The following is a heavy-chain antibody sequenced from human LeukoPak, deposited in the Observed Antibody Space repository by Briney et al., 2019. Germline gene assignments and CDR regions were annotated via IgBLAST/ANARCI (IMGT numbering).Heavy chain of an antibody. CDR1: GGSVSSGTYY. CDR2: ISYTGNT. CDR3: ARDYCSSTTCYDSYYYGMDV. D-gene: IGHD2-2*01. Sequence: PSETLSLTCTVSGGSVSSGTYYWGWIRQPPGKGLEWIGYISYTGNTNYNPSLKSRVTISVDTSKNQFSLKLSSVTAADTAVYYCARDYCSSTTCYDSYYYGMDVWGQGTTVTVSS. V-gene: IGHV4-61*01. J-gene: IGHJ6*02.